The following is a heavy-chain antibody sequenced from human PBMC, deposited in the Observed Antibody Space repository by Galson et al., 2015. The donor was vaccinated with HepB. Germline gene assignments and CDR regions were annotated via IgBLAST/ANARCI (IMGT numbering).Heavy chain of an antibody. D-gene: IGHD6-13*01. CDR1: GFTFSSYA. J-gene: IGHJ4*02. V-gene: IGHV3-30-3*01. CDR2: ISYDGSNK. Sequence: SLRLSCAASGFTFSSYAMHWVRQAPGKGLEWVAVISYDGSNKYYADSVKGRFTISRDNSENTLYLQMNSLKAEDTAVYYCARAGMYSSSWYGDYWGQGTLVIVSS. CDR3: ARAGMYSSSWYGDY.